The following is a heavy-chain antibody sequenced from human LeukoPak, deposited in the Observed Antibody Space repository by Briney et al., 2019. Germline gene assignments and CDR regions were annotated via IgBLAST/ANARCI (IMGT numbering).Heavy chain of an antibody. CDR1: GGSISSYY. Sequence: SETLSLTCTVSGGSISSYYWSWIRQPPGKGLEWIGEINHSGSTNYNPSLKSRVTISVDTSKNQFSLKLSSVTAADTAVYYCARGPIAAAGYFDYWGQGTLVTVSS. D-gene: IGHD6-13*01. J-gene: IGHJ4*02. V-gene: IGHV4-34*01. CDR3: ARGPIAAAGYFDY. CDR2: INHSGST.